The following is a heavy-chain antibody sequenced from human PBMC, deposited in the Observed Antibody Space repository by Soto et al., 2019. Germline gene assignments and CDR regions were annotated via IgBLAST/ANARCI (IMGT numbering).Heavy chain of an antibody. J-gene: IGHJ3*02. CDR3: AKDPLSIFGVVSLGDAFDI. V-gene: IGHV3-23*01. CDR1: GFTFSSYA. Sequence: GGSLRLSCAASGFTFSSYAMSWVRQAPGKGLEWVSAISGSGGSTYYADSVKGRFTISRDNSKNTLYLQMKSLRAEDTAVYYCAKDPLSIFGVVSLGDAFDIWGQGTMVTVSS. CDR2: ISGSGGST. D-gene: IGHD3-3*01.